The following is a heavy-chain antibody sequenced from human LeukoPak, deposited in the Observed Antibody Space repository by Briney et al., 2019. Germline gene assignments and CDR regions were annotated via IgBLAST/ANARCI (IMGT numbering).Heavy chain of an antibody. V-gene: IGHV3-21*06. D-gene: IGHD4-17*01. J-gene: IGHJ4*02. CDR3: ARDLRVYGDYALY. CDR2: ITSGSEYI. Sequence: PGASLRLSCAASGFTFSSYTMNWVRQAPGKGLEWVSSITSGSEYINYIDSVKGRFTISRDNAKNSLYLQMNSLRAEDTAVYYCARDLRVYGDYALYWGQGTLVTVSS. CDR1: GFTFSSYT.